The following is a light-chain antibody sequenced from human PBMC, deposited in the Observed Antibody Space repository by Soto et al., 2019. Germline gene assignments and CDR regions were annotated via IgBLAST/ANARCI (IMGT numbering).Light chain of an antibody. V-gene: IGLV2-14*03. CDR1: SSDVGGYNS. CDR2: DVS. J-gene: IGLJ2*01. CDR3: SSYTSTNTLI. Sequence: QSVLTQPASVSGSPGQSITISCTGTSSDVGGYNSVSWYQQHPDQAPQLKIFDVSNRPSGISDRFSGSKSGNTASLTISGLPSEDEDDYSCSSYTSTNTLIFGGGTKVTVL.